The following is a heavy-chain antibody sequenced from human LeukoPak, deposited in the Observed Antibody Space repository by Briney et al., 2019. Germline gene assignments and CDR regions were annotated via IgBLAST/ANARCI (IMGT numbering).Heavy chain of an antibody. CDR2: IIPIFGTA. CDR1: GGTFSSYA. J-gene: IGHJ4*02. Sequence: EASVKVSCKASGGTFSSYAISWVRQAPGQGLEWMGGIIPIFGTANYAQKFQGRVTITADESTSTAYMELSSLRSEDTAVYYCARATYHYDFWSGYRFDYWGQGTLVTASS. CDR3: ARATYHYDFWSGYRFDY. D-gene: IGHD3-3*01. V-gene: IGHV1-69*13.